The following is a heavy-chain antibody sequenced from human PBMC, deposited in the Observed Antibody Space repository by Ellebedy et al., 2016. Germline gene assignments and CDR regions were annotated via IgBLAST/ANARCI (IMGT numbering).Heavy chain of an antibody. CDR2: ISSSSSYI. D-gene: IGHD2-21*01. CDR1: GFTFSSYS. J-gene: IGHJ3*02. Sequence: GESLKISXAASGFTFSSYSMNWVRQAPGKGLEWVSSISSSSSYIYYADSVKGRFTISRDNAKNSLYLQMNSLRAEDTAVYYCARVLTPCGGDCYSGSAFDIWGQGTMVTVSS. V-gene: IGHV3-21*01. CDR3: ARVLTPCGGDCYSGSAFDI.